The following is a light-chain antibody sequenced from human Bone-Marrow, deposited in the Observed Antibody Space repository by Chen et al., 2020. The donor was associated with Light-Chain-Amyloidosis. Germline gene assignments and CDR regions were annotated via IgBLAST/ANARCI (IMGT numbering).Light chain of an antibody. Sequence: QSALTQPASVSGSPGQSITISCTGTSSAVGGDNHVSWYQQHPDKAPKLMIYEVTNRPSWVPDRFSGSKSDNTASLTISGLQTEDEADCFCSSYAITNTLVFGSGNSVTVL. CDR1: SSAVGGDNH. CDR2: EVT. J-gene: IGLJ1*01. CDR3: SSYAITNTLV. V-gene: IGLV2-14*01.